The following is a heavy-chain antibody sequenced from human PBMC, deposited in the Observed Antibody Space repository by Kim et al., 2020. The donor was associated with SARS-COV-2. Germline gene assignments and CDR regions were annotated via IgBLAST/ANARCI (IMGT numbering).Heavy chain of an antibody. CDR3: ARELYGSGIQVTDY. D-gene: IGHD3-10*01. V-gene: IGHV1-2*02. Sequence: AQKFKGRVTRTRDTSISTAYMELSRLRSDDTAVYYCARELYGSGIQVTDYWGQGTLVTVSS. J-gene: IGHJ4*02.